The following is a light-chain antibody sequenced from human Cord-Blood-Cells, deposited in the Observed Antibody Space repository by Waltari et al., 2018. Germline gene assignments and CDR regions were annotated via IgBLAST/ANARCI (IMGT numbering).Light chain of an antibody. Sequence: QSALTQPPSASGPPGQSVTISCTGTSSAVGGYNYVSLYQQHPGKAPKLMIYEVSKRPSGVPDRFSGSKSGNTASLTVSGLQAEDEADYYCSSYAGSNNVVFGGGTKLTVL. CDR1: SSAVGGYNY. J-gene: IGLJ2*01. CDR3: SSYAGSNNVV. V-gene: IGLV2-8*01. CDR2: EVS.